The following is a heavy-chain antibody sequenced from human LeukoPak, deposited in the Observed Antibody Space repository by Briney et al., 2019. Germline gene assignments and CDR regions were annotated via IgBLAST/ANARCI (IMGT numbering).Heavy chain of an antibody. J-gene: IGHJ4*02. CDR2: ISGSGGIT. CDR3: AKSVVVVTATSDFFDY. Sequence: PGGSLRLSCGVSGFTLNNYAMNWVRQAPGKGLEWVSSISGSGGITYYADSVKGRFTISRDNSKNTLYLQMNSLSAEDTAIYYCAKSVVVVTATSDFFDYWGQGTLVTVSS. CDR1: GFTLNNYA. V-gene: IGHV3-23*01. D-gene: IGHD2-21*02.